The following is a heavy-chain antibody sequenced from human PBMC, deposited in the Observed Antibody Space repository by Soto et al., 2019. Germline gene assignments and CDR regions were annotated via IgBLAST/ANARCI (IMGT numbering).Heavy chain of an antibody. D-gene: IGHD2-15*01. J-gene: IGHJ4*02. Sequence: QVQLQESGPGLVKPSQTLSLTCTVSGGSISSGGYYWSWIRQHPGKGREWIGYIYYSGSTYYNPSLKNRVTRSVNGPKNLCDLKRSSEADGNTAMYYGATVHACSRGRWDSHFDCWRQGTLVTVSS. CDR3: ATVHACSRGRWDSHFDC. V-gene: IGHV4-31*03. CDR2: IYYSGST. CDR1: GGSISSGGYY.